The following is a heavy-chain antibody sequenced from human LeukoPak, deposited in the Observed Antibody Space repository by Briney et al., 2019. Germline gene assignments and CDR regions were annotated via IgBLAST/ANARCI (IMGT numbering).Heavy chain of an antibody. Sequence: GGSLRLSCAASGFTFSSYTMNWVRQAPGKGLEWVSLISSSSRYIFYADSVKGRFTISRDNAEKSLYLQMNSLRAEDTAVYYCARPLSGTTDFDYWGQGTLVTVSS. D-gene: IGHD1-20*01. J-gene: IGHJ4*02. CDR3: ARPLSGTTDFDY. CDR2: ISSSSRYI. V-gene: IGHV3-21*01. CDR1: GFTFSSYT.